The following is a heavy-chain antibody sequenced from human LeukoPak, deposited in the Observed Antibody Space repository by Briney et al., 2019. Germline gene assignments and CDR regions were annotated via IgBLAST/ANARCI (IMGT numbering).Heavy chain of an antibody. CDR3: AKDWGSSGWYNYFDP. V-gene: IGHV3-30*18. J-gene: IGHJ5*02. Sequence: GGSLRLSCAVSGFTISSHGMHWVRQAPGKGLEWVAMISYNGNSKYYGDSVKGRFTISRDNSKDTLYSEMDSLRTEDTAVYYCAKDWGSSGWYNYFDPWGQGTLVTVSS. CDR2: ISYNGNSK. CDR1: GFTISSHG. D-gene: IGHD6-19*01.